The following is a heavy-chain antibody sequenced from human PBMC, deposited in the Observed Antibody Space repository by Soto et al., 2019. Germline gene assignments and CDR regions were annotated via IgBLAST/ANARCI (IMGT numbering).Heavy chain of an antibody. CDR3: AKTGPYCGGDCSRYFYGMDV. V-gene: IGHV3-23*01. CDR1: GFAFRTYA. D-gene: IGHD2-21*02. CDR2: IWGSGDRT. Sequence: SLILSCAASGFAFRTYAMAWVRQAPGKGLEWVSGIWGSGDRTFYADSVKGRFTISRDNSRNTLYLQMYSLTAEDAALYYCAKTGPYCGGDCSRYFYGMDVWGQGTTVTVSS. J-gene: IGHJ6*02.